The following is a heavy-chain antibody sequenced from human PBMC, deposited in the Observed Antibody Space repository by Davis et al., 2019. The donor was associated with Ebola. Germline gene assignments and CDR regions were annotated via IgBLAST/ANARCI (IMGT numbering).Heavy chain of an antibody. CDR3: ARDIGNYYYYYMDV. D-gene: IGHD1-26*01. J-gene: IGHJ6*03. CDR1: GYTFTSYD. Sequence: ASVKVSCKASGYTFTSYDINWVRQATGQGLEWMGWMNPNSGNTGYAQKFQGRVTITRNTSISTAYMELSSLRSEDTAVYYCARDIGNYYYYYMDVWGKGTTVTVSS. V-gene: IGHV1-8*03. CDR2: MNPNSGNT.